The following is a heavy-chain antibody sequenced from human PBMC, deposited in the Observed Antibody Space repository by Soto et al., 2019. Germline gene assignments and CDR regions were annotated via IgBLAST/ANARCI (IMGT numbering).Heavy chain of an antibody. CDR3: ARDYFKVEPQFHAFDI. Sequence: ASVKVSCKASGYTFTSYYMHWVRQAPGQGLEWMGIINPSGGSTSYAQKFQGRVTMTGDTSTSTVYMELSSLRSEDTAVYYCARDYFKVEPQFHAFDIWGQGTMVTVSS. CDR1: GYTFTSYY. D-gene: IGHD3-10*01. J-gene: IGHJ3*02. V-gene: IGHV1-46*01. CDR2: INPSGGST.